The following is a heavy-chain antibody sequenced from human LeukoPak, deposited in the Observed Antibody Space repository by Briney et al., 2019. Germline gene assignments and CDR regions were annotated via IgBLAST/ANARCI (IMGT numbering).Heavy chain of an antibody. CDR1: GFTVSSNY. J-gene: IGHJ5*02. Sequence: GGSLRLSCAASGFTVSSNYMSWVRQAPGKGLDWVSGISGSGGITYYADSVKGRFTISRDNSKNTLYLQMNSLRAEDTALYYCAKGRGFSYGSGNWFDPWGQGTLVTVSS. D-gene: IGHD5-18*01. CDR3: AKGRGFSYGSGNWFDP. CDR2: ISGSGGIT. V-gene: IGHV3-23*01.